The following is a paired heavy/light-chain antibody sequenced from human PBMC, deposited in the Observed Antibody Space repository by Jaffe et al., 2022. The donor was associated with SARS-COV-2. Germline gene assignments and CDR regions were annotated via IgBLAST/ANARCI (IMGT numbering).Light chain of an antibody. CDR1: QSVNSN. Sequence: EIVMTQSPATLSVSPGERATLSCRASQSVNSNLAWYRQKPGQAPRLLIYDASTRATAFPARFSGSGSGTEFTLTISSLQSEDFAIYYCQQYNNWPRTFGQGTKVEIK. CDR2: DAS. CDR3: QQYNNWPRT. J-gene: IGKJ1*01. V-gene: IGKV3-15*01.
Heavy chain of an antibody. CDR2: ISSSGNYK. V-gene: IGHV3-21*01. CDR3: ARVHSISPRNTHAFDI. Sequence: EVQLVESGGGLVKPGGSLRLSCEASGFPFNNYSLNWVRQAPGKGLEWVSYISSSGNYKYYADSVKGRFTISRHNTKNSLYLQINSLRAEDTAVYYCARVHSISPRNTHAFDIWGQGTMVTVSS. CDR1: GFPFNNYS. J-gene: IGHJ3*02. D-gene: IGHD2-2*01.